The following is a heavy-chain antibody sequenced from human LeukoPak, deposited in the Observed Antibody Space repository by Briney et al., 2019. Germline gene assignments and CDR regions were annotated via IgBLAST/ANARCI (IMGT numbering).Heavy chain of an antibody. CDR3: ARSRAFNSGAFDP. V-gene: IGHV4-61*01. CDR2: IYNGVNT. J-gene: IGHJ5*02. D-gene: IGHD1-26*01. Sequence: SETLSLTCTVSGASVSSASYWTWIRQPPGRGVEWIAHIYNGVNTNYNPSLKGRVTISVDTSKNQFSLRLNSVTAADTAVYYCARSRAFNSGAFDPWGQGSLVTVSS. CDR1: GASVSSASY.